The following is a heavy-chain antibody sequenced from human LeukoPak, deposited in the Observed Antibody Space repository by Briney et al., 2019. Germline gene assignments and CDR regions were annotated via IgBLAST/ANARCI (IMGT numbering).Heavy chain of an antibody. V-gene: IGHV3-30-3*01. J-gene: IGHJ6*02. CDR2: ISYGGSNK. CDR3: ARRPAIFMDGVYYYSMDV. CDR1: GFTFSTYA. Sequence: GGSLRLSCAASGFTFSTYAMHWVRQAPGRGLEWVAVISYGGSNKYYADSVKGRFTISRDNSKNTLFLQRNSLRAEDTAVYYCARRPAIFMDGVYYYSMDVWGQGTTVTVSS. D-gene: IGHD2-2*01.